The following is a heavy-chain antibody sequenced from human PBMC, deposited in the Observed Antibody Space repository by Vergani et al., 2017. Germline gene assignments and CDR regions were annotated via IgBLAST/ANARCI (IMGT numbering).Heavy chain of an antibody. CDR3: ASWVPGYQLATQYFQH. CDR1: GFTFGSYS. CDR2: ISSSSSYR. Sequence: EVQLVESGGGLVKPGGSLRLSCVASGFTFGSYSMNWVRQAPGKGLEWVSFISSSSSYRYYADSVKGRFTISRDNGEYSLLLQMNSLRPEDTAVYYCASWVPGYQLATQYFQHWGQGTLVTVSS. D-gene: IGHD2-2*01. J-gene: IGHJ1*01. V-gene: IGHV3-21*01.